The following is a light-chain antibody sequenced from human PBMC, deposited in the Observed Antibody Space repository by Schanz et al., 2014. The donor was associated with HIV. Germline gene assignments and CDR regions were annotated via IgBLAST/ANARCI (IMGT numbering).Light chain of an antibody. Sequence: DIQMTQSPSTLSASVGDRLTITCRASQSISTWLAWYQQKPGKAPKDLIYKATTLESGVPSRFSGSGSGTEFTLTISSLQPDDSATYYCQHYDSYPWTFGQGTKVEI. V-gene: IGKV1-5*03. CDR3: QHYDSYPWT. J-gene: IGKJ1*01. CDR2: KAT. CDR1: QSISTW.